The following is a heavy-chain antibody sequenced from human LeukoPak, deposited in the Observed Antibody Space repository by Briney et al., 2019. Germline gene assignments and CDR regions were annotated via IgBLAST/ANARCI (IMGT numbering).Heavy chain of an antibody. V-gene: IGHV3-33*01. CDR1: GFTFSSYG. CDR3: ARVPYGSGYDPFDY. J-gene: IGHJ4*02. CDR2: IWYDGSNK. D-gene: IGHD5-12*01. Sequence: GGSLRLSCAASGFTFSSYGMHWVRQAPGKGLEWVAVIWYDGSNKYYADSVKGRFTISRDNSKNTLYLQMNSLRAEDTAVYYCARVPYGSGYDPFDYWGQGTLVTVS.